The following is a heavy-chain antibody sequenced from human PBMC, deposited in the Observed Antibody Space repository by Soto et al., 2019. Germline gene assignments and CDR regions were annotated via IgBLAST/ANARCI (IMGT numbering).Heavy chain of an antibody. J-gene: IGHJ4*02. CDR2: IGAYHTHT. Sequence: QIQLVQSGAEIKEPGASVKVSCKTSGYIFLDYGIDWVRQAPGQDLQWMGWIGAYHTHTKYTPQFQGRVTITSDTSARTVNMELMSLRSDDTATYYFVIHDNAPSLTHWGPGSLITVSS. V-gene: IGHV1-18*04. CDR1: GYIFLDYG. CDR3: VIHDNAPSLTH. D-gene: IGHD3-16*01.